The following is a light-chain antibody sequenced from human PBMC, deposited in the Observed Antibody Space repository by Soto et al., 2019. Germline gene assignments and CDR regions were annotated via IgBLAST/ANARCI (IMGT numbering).Light chain of an antibody. J-gene: IGKJ1*01. CDR3: MQALQTWT. V-gene: IGKV2-28*01. CDR2: LGS. CDR1: ESLLHSNGYNY. Sequence: DIVMTQSPLSLPVTPGEPASISCSSSESLLHSNGYNYLDWYLQKPGQSPQLLIYLGSNRASGVPDRFSGSGSGTDFTLKISRVEAEDVGIYYCMQALQTWTFGQGTKVDI.